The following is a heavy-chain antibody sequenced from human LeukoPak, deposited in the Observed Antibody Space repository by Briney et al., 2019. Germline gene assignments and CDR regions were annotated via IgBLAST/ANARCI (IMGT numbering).Heavy chain of an antibody. V-gene: IGHV5-51*01. Sequence: GESLKISCKGSGYSFTSYWIGWVRQMPGKGLEWMGIIYPGDSDTRYSPSCQVPVTISAYKSLSTAYLQWSSLKASDTDMYYCARPPARGVAKTGYYYGMDVWGQGTTVTVYS. D-gene: IGHD1-26*01. CDR2: IYPGDSDT. CDR1: GYSFTSYW. J-gene: IGHJ6*02. CDR3: ARPPARGVAKTGYYYGMDV.